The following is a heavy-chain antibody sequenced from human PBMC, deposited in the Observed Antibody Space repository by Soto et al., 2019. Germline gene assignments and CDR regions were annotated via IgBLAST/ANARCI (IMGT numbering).Heavy chain of an antibody. V-gene: IGHV3-33*01. CDR1: GFTFSSYG. CDR3: ARADASDAFDI. J-gene: IGHJ3*02. Sequence: GGSLRLSCAASGFTFSSYGMHWVRQAPGKGLEWVAVIWYDGSNKYYADSVKGRFTISRDNAKNSLYLQMNSLRAEDTAVYYCARADASDAFDIWGHGTMVTVSS. CDR2: IWYDGSNK.